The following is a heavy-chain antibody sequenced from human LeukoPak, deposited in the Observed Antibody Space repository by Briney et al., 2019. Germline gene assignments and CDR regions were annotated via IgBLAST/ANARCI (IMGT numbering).Heavy chain of an antibody. Sequence: ASVKVSCKASGYTFTGYYMHWVRQAPGQGLEWMGWINPNSGGTNYAQQFQGRVTMPRDTSISTAYMELSRLRSDDTAVYYCARGDSSSWYYFDYWGQGTLVTVSS. J-gene: IGHJ4*02. CDR1: GYTFTGYY. V-gene: IGHV1-2*02. CDR2: INPNSGGT. CDR3: ARGDSSSWYYFDY. D-gene: IGHD6-13*01.